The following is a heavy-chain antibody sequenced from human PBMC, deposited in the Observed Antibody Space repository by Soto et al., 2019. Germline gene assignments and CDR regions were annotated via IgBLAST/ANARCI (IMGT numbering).Heavy chain of an antibody. CDR1: GGSISGYY. J-gene: IGHJ6*02. D-gene: IGHD2-21*02. Sequence: SETLSLTCTVSGGSISGYYWSWIRQPPGKGLEWIGNVYYSGGAKYNPSVKRRVSISVDTSRNQFSLNLSSVTAADTAVYYCTRDGDGRMTTNPYYYYGMDVWGPGITVTVSS. V-gene: IGHV4-59*01. CDR3: TRDGDGRMTTNPYYYYGMDV. CDR2: VYYSGGA.